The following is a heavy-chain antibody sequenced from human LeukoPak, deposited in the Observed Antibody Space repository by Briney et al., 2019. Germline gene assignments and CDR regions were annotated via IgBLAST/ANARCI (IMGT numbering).Heavy chain of an antibody. D-gene: IGHD6-19*01. J-gene: IGHJ5*02. Sequence: GGSLRLSCVASGFTFSTYGMSWVRQAPGKGLEWVSAIRSGGTNRHYADSVKGRFTISRDNSKNTLYLQMNSLRAEDTAVYYCANSGWSSVGWFDPWGQGTLVTVSS. V-gene: IGHV3-23*01. CDR3: ANSGWSSVGWFDP. CDR1: GFTFSTYG. CDR2: IRSGGTNR.